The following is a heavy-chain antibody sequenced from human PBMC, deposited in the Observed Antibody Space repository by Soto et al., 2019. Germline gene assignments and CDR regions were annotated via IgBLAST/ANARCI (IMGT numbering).Heavy chain of an antibody. D-gene: IGHD3-9*01. Sequence: SVKVSCKASGGTFSSYAISWVRQAPGQGLEWMGGIIPIFGTANYAQKFQGRVTITADESTSTAYMELSSLRSEDTAVYYCARCNYGAYYDILTADYWGQGTLVTVSS. V-gene: IGHV1-69*13. CDR1: GGTFSSYA. CDR3: ARCNYGAYYDILTADY. CDR2: IIPIFGTA. J-gene: IGHJ4*02.